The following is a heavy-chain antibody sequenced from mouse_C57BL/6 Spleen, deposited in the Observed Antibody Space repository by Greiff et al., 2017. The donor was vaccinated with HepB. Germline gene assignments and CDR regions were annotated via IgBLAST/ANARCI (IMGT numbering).Heavy chain of an antibody. D-gene: IGHD4-1*01. J-gene: IGHJ2*01. CDR2: IYPSDSET. CDR3: ARDWEGFDY. CDR1: GYTFTSYW. Sequence: QVQLQQPGAELVRPGSSVKLSCKASGYTFTSYWMDWVKQRPGQGLEWIGNIYPSDSETHYNQKFKDKATLTVDKSSSTAYMQLSSLTSEDSAVYYCARDWEGFDYWGQGTTLTVSS. V-gene: IGHV1-61*01.